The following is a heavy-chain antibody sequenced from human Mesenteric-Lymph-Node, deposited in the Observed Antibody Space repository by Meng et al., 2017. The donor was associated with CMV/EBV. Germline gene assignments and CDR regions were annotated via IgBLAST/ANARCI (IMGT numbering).Heavy chain of an antibody. CDR2: IYYTGSN. CDR1: GGSISSYY. J-gene: IGHJ4*02. V-gene: IGHV4-59*01. CDR3: ARVGDIYDSSGYYYDC. D-gene: IGHD3-22*01. Sequence: SETLSLTCTVSGGSISSYYWSWIRQPPGKGLEWIGYIYYTGSNHYNPSLKSRVTISVDTSNNQFSLKLSSVTAADTAVYYCARVGDIYDSSGYYYDCWGQGTLVTVSS.